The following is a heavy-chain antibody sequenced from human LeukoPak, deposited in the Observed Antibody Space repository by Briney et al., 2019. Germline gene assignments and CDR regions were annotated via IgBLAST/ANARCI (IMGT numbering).Heavy chain of an antibody. D-gene: IGHD6-19*01. J-gene: IGHJ6*03. V-gene: IGHV3-48*03. CDR1: GLTFNSYE. Sequence: GGSLRLSCAASGLTFNSYEMNWVRQAPGKGLEWVSYLSSSGSTIYYADSVMGRFTISRDNAKNSLCLQMNSLRAEDTAVYYCARGSSGWSYYYYFYMDVWGRGTTVTVSS. CDR2: LSSSGSTI. CDR3: ARGSSGWSYYYYFYMDV.